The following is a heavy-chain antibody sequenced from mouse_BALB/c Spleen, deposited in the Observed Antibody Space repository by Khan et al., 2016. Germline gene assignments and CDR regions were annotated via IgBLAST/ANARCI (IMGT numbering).Heavy chain of an antibody. D-gene: IGHD2-10*02. CDR2: ISYSGST. Sequence: EVELVESGPGLVKPSQSLSLTCTVTGYSITSDYAWNWIRQFPGNKLEWMGYISYSGSTSYNPSLKSRILITRDTSKNQFFLQLNSVTTEDTATXYCARSEYGIKYYFDYWGQGTTLTVSS. CDR3: ARSEYGIKYYFDY. J-gene: IGHJ2*01. CDR1: GYSITSDYA. V-gene: IGHV3-2*02.